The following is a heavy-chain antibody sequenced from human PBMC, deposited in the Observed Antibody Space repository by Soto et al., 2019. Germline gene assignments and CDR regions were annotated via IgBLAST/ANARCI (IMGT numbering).Heavy chain of an antibody. CDR2: NSCSGST. J-gene: IGHJ6*02. CDR3: ARVSSHDFWPKAVGMDV. CDR1: GAAISSGGYY. Sequence: TLSLTCTVAGAAISSGGYYWCWFCEHPGKGREWIGYNSCSGSTYYYRYLRSRVTISVDTFKKQFSLKLSCVTGADTAAYNCARVSSHDFWPKAVGMDVWGQGTTVTVSS. D-gene: IGHD3-3*01. V-gene: IGHV4-31*03.